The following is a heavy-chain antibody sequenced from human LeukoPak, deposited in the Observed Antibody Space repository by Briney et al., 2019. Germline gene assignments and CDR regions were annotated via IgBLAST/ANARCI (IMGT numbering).Heavy chain of an antibody. Sequence: PSETLSLTCAVSGGSISSSNWWSWVRQPPGKGLEWIGEIYHSGSTNYNPSLKSRVTISVDTSKNQFSLKLSSVTAADTAVYYCASMGSGSFNWFDPWGQGTLVTVSS. CDR2: IYHSGST. CDR3: ASMGSGSFNWFDP. D-gene: IGHD3-10*01. CDR1: GGSISSSNW. V-gene: IGHV4-4*02. J-gene: IGHJ5*02.